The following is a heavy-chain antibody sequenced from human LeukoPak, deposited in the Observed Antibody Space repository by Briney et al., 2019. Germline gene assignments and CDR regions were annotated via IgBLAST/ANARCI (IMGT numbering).Heavy chain of an antibody. CDR1: GGSISSYY. Sequence: PSETLSLTCTVSGGSISSYYWSWIRQPPGKGLEWIGYIYYSGSTNYNPSLKSRVTISVDTSKNQFSLKLSSVTAADTAVYYCARVVPQTMIYDILTEGRNYYYYYMDVWGKGTTVTISS. CDR2: IYYSGST. CDR3: ARVVPQTMIYDILTEGRNYYYYYMDV. D-gene: IGHD3-9*01. J-gene: IGHJ6*03. V-gene: IGHV4-59*01.